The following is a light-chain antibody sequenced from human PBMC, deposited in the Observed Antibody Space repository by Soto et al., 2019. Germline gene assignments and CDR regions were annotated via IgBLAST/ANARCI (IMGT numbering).Light chain of an antibody. CDR2: SNS. CDR1: TSNIGSNT. CDR3: AAWDDSLNVWV. V-gene: IGLV1-44*01. J-gene: IGLJ3*02. Sequence: QSVLTQPPSASGTPGQRVTISCSGSTSNIGSNTVNWYQQFPGTAPKLLIYSNSQRPSGVPDRFSGSKSGTSASLAISGLQSEDEADYYCAAWDDSLNVWVFGGGTKLTVL.